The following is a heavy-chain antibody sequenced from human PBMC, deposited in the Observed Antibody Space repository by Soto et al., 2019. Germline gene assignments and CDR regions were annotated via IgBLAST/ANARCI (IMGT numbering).Heavy chain of an antibody. CDR2: IYNSGST. J-gene: IGHJ4*02. V-gene: IGHV4-59*01. CDR3: AREYSSSSGMDS. D-gene: IGHD6-6*01. Sequence: PSETLSLTCTVSGGSIRSNYWTWIRQSPGKGLEWTGYIYNSGSTNYNPSLKSRVTISVDTSKNQFSLKLSSVTAADTAVYYCAREYSSSSGMDSWGQGTLVTVSS. CDR1: GGSIRSNY.